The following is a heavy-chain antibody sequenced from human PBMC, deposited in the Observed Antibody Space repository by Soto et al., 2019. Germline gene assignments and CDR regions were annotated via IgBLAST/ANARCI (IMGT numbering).Heavy chain of an antibody. D-gene: IGHD2-15*01. CDR1: GFSLSTYS. J-gene: IGHJ4*02. CDR2: ITTSSSFR. CDR3: ARDLGVALATLTLDS. V-gene: IGHV3-21*01. Sequence: LRLSCVASGFSLSTYSMNWVRQAPGKGLEWVADITTSSSFRLYADSVKGRFTISRDDARNSLYLQMNSLRVEDTGVYYCARDLGVALATLTLDSWGQGTLVTVSS.